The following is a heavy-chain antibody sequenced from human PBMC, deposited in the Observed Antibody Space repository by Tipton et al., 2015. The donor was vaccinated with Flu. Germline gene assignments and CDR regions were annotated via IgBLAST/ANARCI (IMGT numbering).Heavy chain of an antibody. D-gene: IGHD6-6*01. CDR1: GFTFDDYA. CDR2: ISWNSGSI. J-gene: IGHJ4*02. V-gene: IGHV3-9*01. Sequence: SLRLSCAASGFTFDDYAMHWVRQAPGKGLEWVSGISWNSGSIGYADSVKGRFTISRDNAKNSLYLQMNSLRAEDTALYYCAKGKYSSSGERFDYWGQGTLVTVSS. CDR3: AKGKYSSSGERFDY.